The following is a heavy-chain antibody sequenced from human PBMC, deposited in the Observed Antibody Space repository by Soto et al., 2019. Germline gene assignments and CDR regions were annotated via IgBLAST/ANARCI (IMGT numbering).Heavy chain of an antibody. J-gene: IGHJ3*02. CDR1: GYTFTSYG. V-gene: IGHV1-18*01. CDR3: ARGAAIAARGSAFDI. CDR2: ISAYNGNT. D-gene: IGHD6-6*01. Sequence: ASVKVSSKASGYTFTSYGISWVRQAPGQGLEWMGWISAYNGNTNYAQKLQGRVTMTTDTSTSTAYMELRSLRSDDTAVYYCARGAAIAARGSAFDIWGQGTMVTVSS.